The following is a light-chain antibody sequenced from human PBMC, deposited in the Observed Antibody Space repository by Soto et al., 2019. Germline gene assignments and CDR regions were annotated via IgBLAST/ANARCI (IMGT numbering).Light chain of an antibody. V-gene: IGKV3-20*01. Sequence: ELVLTQSPGTLSLSPGERASLSCRASQSVSSSYLAWYQQKHGQAPRLIIYGASIRATGIPDRFSAIVSGTDLTITVRRLEPEDGEVYDGQQYDMSSWTFGQGTKVDIK. CDR3: QQYDMSSWT. J-gene: IGKJ1*01. CDR1: QSVSSSY. CDR2: GAS.